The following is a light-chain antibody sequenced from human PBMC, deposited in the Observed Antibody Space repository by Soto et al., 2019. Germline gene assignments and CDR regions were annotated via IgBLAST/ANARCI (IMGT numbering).Light chain of an antibody. CDR2: DVS. Sequence: QSVLTLPASVSGSPGQSITISCTGTSSDVGGYNYVSWYQQHPGKAPKLMIYDVSNRPSGVSNRFSGPKSGNTASLTISGLQAEDEADYYCSSYSSSSTLVFGGGTKLTVL. V-gene: IGLV2-14*01. CDR3: SSYSSSSTLV. J-gene: IGLJ2*01. CDR1: SSDVGGYNY.